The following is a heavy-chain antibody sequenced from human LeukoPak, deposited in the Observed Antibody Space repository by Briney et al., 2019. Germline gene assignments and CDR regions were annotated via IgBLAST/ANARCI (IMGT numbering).Heavy chain of an antibody. CDR2: INPNSGGT. CDR3: ARDALRITMVRGAGY. Sequence: ASVKVSCKASGYTFTGYYMHWVRQAPGQGLEWMGWINPNSGGTNYAQKFQGRVTMTRDTSISTAYMELSRLRSDDTAVYYCARDALRITMVRGAGYWGQGTLVTVSS. V-gene: IGHV1-2*02. J-gene: IGHJ4*02. D-gene: IGHD3-10*01. CDR1: GYTFTGYY.